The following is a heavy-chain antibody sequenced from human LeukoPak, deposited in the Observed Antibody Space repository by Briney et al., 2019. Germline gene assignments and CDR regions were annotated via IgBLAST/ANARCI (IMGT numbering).Heavy chain of an antibody. CDR2: IYYSGST. V-gene: IGHV4-39*01. CDR3: ARLGYDILTGYYPFDY. D-gene: IGHD3-9*01. J-gene: IGHJ4*02. CDR1: GGSSSSSSYY. Sequence: SETLSCTCTVSGGSSSSSSYYWGWIRQPPGKGLEWIGSIYYSGSTYYNPSLKSRVTISVDTSKNQFSLKLSSVTAADTAVYYCARLGYDILTGYYPFDYWGQGTLVTVSS.